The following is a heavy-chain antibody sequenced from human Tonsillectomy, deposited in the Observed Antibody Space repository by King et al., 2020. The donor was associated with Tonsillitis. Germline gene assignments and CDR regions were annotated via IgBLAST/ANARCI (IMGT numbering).Heavy chain of an antibody. CDR1: GFTFSLSA. V-gene: IGHV3-30-3*01. J-gene: IGHJ4*02. Sequence: VQLVQSGGGVVQPGTSLRLSCAASGFTFSLSAMHWVRQAPGKGLEWVAVILHDGSSKYYADSVKGRFTISKDNSKNTLYLQRSSLRVEDTAVYYCARAGFSSTWYVAYFDYWGQGTPVTVSS. CDR3: ARAGFSSTWYVAYFDY. D-gene: IGHD6-13*01. CDR2: ILHDGSSK.